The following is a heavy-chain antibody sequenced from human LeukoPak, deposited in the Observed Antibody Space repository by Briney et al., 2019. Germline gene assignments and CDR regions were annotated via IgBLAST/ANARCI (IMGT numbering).Heavy chain of an antibody. J-gene: IGHJ4*02. V-gene: IGHV3-30*18. CDR3: AKEGVLSYYFDY. D-gene: IGHD2-8*01. CDR2: ISYDGSNK. CDR1: GFTFSSYG. Sequence: GRSLRLSCAASGFTFSSYGMHWVRQAPGKGLEWVAVISYDGSNKYYADSVKGRFTISRDNSKNTLYLQMNSLRAEDTAVYYCAKEGVLSYYFDYWGQGTLVTVSS.